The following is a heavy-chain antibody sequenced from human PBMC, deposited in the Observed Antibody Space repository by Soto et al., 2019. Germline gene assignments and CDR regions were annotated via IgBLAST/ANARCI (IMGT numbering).Heavy chain of an antibody. J-gene: IGHJ5*02. Sequence: PSETLSLTCTVSGGSVSSGSYNCSWISQPPGKGLEWIGYIYYSGSTNYNPSLKSRVTISVDTSKNQFSLKLSSVTAADRAVYYCARCSVRCSGGSCPNWFDPWGHGTWVTVSS. D-gene: IGHD2-15*01. CDR2: IYYSGST. CDR1: GGSVSSGSYN. V-gene: IGHV4-61*01. CDR3: ARCSVRCSGGSCPNWFDP.